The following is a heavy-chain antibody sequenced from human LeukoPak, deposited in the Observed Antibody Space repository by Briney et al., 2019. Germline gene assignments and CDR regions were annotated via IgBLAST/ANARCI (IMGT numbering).Heavy chain of an antibody. CDR2: INPSGGST. CDR1: GYTFTSYY. J-gene: IGHJ4*02. CDR3: ARGAAGYSSGWYGGAFDY. V-gene: IGHV1-46*01. Sequence: GASVKVSCKASGYTFTSYYMHWVRQAPGQGLEWMGIINPSGGSTSYAQKFQGRVTMTRDTSTSTVYMELSSLRSEDTAVYYCARGAAGYSSGWYGGAFDYWGQGTLVTVSS. D-gene: IGHD6-19*01.